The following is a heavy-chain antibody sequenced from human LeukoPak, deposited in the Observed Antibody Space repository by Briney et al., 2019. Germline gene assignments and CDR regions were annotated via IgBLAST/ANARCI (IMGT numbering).Heavy chain of an antibody. CDR3: ARIVQLWLIGRGYVLLPNYYYYGMDV. CDR1: DYTFTTYA. CDR2: MNPNSGNT. V-gene: IGHV1-8*02. D-gene: IGHD5-18*01. Sequence: GASVKVSCKASDYTFTTYAINWVRQAPGQGLEWMGWMNPNSGNTGYAQKFQGRVTMTRNTSISTAYMELSSLRSEDTAVYYCARIVQLWLIGRGYVLLPNYYYYGMDVWGQGTTVTVSS. J-gene: IGHJ6*02.